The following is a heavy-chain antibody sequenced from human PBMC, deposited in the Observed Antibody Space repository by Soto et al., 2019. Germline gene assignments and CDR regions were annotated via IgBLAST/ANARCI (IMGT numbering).Heavy chain of an antibody. CDR3: ARVYCGGDCPEYYYYYYGMDV. V-gene: IGHV3-30-3*01. J-gene: IGHJ6*02. D-gene: IGHD2-21*02. CDR1: GFTFSSYA. CDR2: ISYDGSNK. Sequence: QVQLVESGGGVVQPGRSLRLSCAASGFTFSSYAMHWVRQAPGKGLEWVAVISYDGSNKYYADSVKGRFTISRDNSKNTLYLRMNSLRAEDTAVYYCARVYCGGDCPEYYYYYYGMDVWGQGTTVTVSS.